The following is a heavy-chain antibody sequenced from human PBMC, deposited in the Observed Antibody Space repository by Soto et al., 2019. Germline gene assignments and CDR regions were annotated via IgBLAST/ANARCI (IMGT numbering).Heavy chain of an antibody. J-gene: IGHJ5*01. CDR2: INAGNGNT. D-gene: IGHD6-13*01. V-gene: IGHV1-3*01. Sequence: ASVKVSCKASGYTFTSYAMHWVRQAPGQRLEWMGWINAGNGNTKYSQKFQGRVTITRDTSASTAYMELSSLRSEDTAVYYCARGDSTSCSALDSRAQRTPLPVSS. CDR1: GYTFTSYA. CDR3: ARGDSTSCSALDS.